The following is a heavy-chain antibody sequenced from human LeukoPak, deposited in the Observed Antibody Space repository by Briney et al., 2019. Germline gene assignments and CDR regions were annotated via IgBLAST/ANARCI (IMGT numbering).Heavy chain of an antibody. CDR2: IFYTGNT. CDR1: GVYFSSSGCY. V-gene: IGHV4-39*07. J-gene: IGHJ6*02. CDR3: ARDSNRGGYNLYYGMDV. D-gene: IGHD5-24*01. Sequence: SETLSLTCSVSGVYFSSSGCYWGWIRQPPGKGLEWIGSIFYTGNTYYNPSLKSRVTISVDTSKNQFSLKLSSVTAADTAVYYCARDSNRGGYNLYYGMDVWGQGTTVTVSS.